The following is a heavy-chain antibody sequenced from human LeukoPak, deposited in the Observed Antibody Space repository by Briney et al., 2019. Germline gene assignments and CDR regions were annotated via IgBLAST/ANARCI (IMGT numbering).Heavy chain of an antibody. D-gene: IGHD3-3*01. J-gene: IGHJ4*02. Sequence: PAGSLRLSCAASGFTFSSYAMSWVRQAPGKGLEWVASISGSGGSTYYADSVKGRITIFRDNYKNTLYMQMNSLRAAATALYFCANMYYDFWSAPVYYWGQGALVTVSS. CDR2: ISGSGGST. CDR3: ANMYYDFWSAPVYY. CDR1: GFTFSSYA. V-gene: IGHV3-23*01.